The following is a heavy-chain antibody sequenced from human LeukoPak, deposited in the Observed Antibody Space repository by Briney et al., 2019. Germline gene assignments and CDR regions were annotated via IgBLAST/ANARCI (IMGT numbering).Heavy chain of an antibody. CDR2: ISYGGST. Sequence: LETLSLTCTVSGGSISSNGNYWAWIRQPPGRGLEWIGSISYGGSTYYSPSLESRVTISVDTSKNQFSLRLSSVTAADTAVYYCARQALWFFDHWGQGTLVTVSS. D-gene: IGHD2-21*01. CDR1: GGSISSNGNY. V-gene: IGHV4-39*01. CDR3: ARQALWFFDH. J-gene: IGHJ4*02.